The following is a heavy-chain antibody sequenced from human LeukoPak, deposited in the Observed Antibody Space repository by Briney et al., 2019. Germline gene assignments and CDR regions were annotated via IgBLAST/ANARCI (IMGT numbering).Heavy chain of an antibody. V-gene: IGHV1-18*01. Sequence: ASVKVSCKASGYNFTSYGISWVRQAPGQGLEWMGWISAYNGNTNYAQKLQGRVTMTTDTSTSTAYMELRSLRSDDTAVYYCASGLVWFGELLGYFDYWGQGTLVTVSS. CDR1: GYNFTSYG. CDR3: ASGLVWFGELLGYFDY. CDR2: ISAYNGNT. J-gene: IGHJ4*02. D-gene: IGHD3-10*01.